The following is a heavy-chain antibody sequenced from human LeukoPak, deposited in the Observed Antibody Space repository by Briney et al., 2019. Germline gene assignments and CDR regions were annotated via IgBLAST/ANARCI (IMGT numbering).Heavy chain of an antibody. CDR2: IPYDGSNK. Sequence: GGSLRLSCAASGFTFSSYGMHWVRQAPGKGLEWVAVIPYDGSNKYYADSVKGRFTISRDNSKNTLYLQMNSLRAEDTAVYYCAKGPYFDVPLYYMDVWGKGNTGTVSS. CDR1: GFTFSSYG. V-gene: IGHV3-30*18. CDR3: AKGPYFDVPLYYMDV. J-gene: IGHJ6*03. D-gene: IGHD3-9*01.